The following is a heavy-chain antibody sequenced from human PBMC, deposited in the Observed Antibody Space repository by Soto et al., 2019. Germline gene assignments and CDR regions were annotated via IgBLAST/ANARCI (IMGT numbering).Heavy chain of an antibody. J-gene: IGHJ4*02. CDR1: GGSISSYY. V-gene: IGHV4-59*01. CDR2: IYYSGST. D-gene: IGHD3-9*01. Sequence: ASETLSLTCPVSGGSISSYYWSWIRQPPGKGLEWIGYIYYSGSTNYNPSLKSRVTISVDTSKNQFSLKLSSVTAADTAVYYCARAGGLDYDILTGYEFDYWGQGTLVTVSS. CDR3: ARAGGLDYDILTGYEFDY.